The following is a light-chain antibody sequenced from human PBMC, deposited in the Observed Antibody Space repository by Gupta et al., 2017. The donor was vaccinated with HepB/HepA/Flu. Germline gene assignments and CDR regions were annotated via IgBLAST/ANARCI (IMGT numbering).Light chain of an antibody. J-gene: IGLJ1*01. Sequence: QSVLTQPPSASGTPGQTVTISCSGSSSNIGRNTVDWYQHVPGTAPKLLLYNSDQRPSGVPDRFSGSKSDTSASLATSGLHSEDEADYYCAAWDDSLKAYVFGSGTKVTVL. CDR1: SSNIGRNT. CDR3: AAWDDSLKAYV. CDR2: NSD. V-gene: IGLV1-44*01.